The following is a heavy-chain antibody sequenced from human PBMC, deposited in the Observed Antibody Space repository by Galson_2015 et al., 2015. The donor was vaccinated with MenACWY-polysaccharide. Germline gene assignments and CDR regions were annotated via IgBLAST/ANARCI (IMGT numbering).Heavy chain of an antibody. CDR1: GGSISSYY. D-gene: IGHD6-19*01. V-gene: IGHV4-59*01. Sequence: ETLSLTCTVSGGSISSYYWNWIRQPPGKGLEWVGYINYSGSTNHNPSLKSRVTMSVDTSKNQFSLNLTSVTDADSAVYYCARAIAVAGQRRDFDLWGRGTLVTVSS. J-gene: IGHJ2*01. CDR3: ARAIAVAGQRRDFDL. CDR2: INYSGST.